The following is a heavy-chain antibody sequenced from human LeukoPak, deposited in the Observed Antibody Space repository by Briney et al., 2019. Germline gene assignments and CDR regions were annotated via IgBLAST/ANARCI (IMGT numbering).Heavy chain of an antibody. CDR2: ITSSGDDI. CDR3: ASDIVATSGDF. Sequence: SGGSLRLSCAASGFTFSDYYMSWIRQAPGKGLEWVAYITSSGDDIYYADSVKGRFTISRDDAKNALFLRMSSLRVEDTATYYCASDIVATSGDFWGQGTLVSVSS. CDR1: GFTFSDYY. D-gene: IGHD5-12*01. V-gene: IGHV3-11*01. J-gene: IGHJ4*02.